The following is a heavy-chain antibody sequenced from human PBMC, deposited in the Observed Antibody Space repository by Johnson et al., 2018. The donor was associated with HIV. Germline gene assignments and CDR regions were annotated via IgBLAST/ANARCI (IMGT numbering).Heavy chain of an antibody. CDR2: LHSEGST. CDR3: ARVLSWWSGAFDL. J-gene: IGHJ3*01. Sequence: VQLVESGGGVVQPGRSLRLSCAASGFTVSNNYMSWVRQAPGKGLEWVSILHSEGSTFNTDSVKGRFTNSRDNSKNTLYLQMNSLRAEDTAVYYCARVLSWWSGAFDLWGQGTMVTVSS. CDR1: GFTVSNNY. D-gene: IGHD2-21*01. V-gene: IGHV3-66*01.